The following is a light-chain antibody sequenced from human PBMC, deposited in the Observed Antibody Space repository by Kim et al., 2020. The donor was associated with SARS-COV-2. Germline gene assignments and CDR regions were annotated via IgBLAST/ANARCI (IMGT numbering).Light chain of an antibody. CDR3: QQYNNWPPST. CDR2: GAS. Sequence: SPRERAPPSCSASQSVSSNFSWYHQKPRQAPRLLIYGASTRATGIPARFSGSGSGTEFTLTISSLQSEDFAVYYCQQYNNWPPSTFGGGTKLEIK. CDR1: QSVSSN. J-gene: IGKJ4*01. V-gene: IGKV3-15*01.